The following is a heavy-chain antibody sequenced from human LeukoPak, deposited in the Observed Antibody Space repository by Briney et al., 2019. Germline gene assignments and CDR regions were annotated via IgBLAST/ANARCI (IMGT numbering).Heavy chain of an antibody. CDR1: GGSISSGSYY. J-gene: IGHJ4*02. V-gene: IGHV4-61*02. D-gene: IGHD5-24*01. Sequence: SETLSLTCTVSGGSISSGSYYWSWIRQPAGKGLEWIGRIYTSGSTNYNPSLKSRVTISVDTSKNQFSLKLSSVTAADTAVYYCARGDGYNPIDYWGQGTLVTVSS. CDR2: IYTSGST. CDR3: ARGDGYNPIDY.